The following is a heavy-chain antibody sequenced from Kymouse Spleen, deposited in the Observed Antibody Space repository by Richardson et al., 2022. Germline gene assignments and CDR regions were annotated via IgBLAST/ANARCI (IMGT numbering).Heavy chain of an antibody. V-gene: IGHV4-31*03. J-gene: IGHJ6*02. Sequence: QVQLQESGPGLVKPSQTLSLTCTVSGGSISSGGYYWSWIRQHPGKGLEWIGYIYYSGSTYYNPSLKSRVTISVDTSKNQFSLKLSSVTAADTAVYYCARDNVVRGALYGMDVWGQGTTVTVSS. CDR2: IYYSGST. CDR3: ARDNVVRGALYGMDV. D-gene: IGHD3-10*01. CDR1: GGSISSGGYY.